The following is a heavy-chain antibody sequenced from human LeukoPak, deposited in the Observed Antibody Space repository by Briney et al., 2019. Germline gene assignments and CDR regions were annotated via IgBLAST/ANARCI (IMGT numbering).Heavy chain of an antibody. J-gene: IGHJ4*02. CDR2: INSDGSSI. V-gene: IGHV3-74*01. Sequence: GGSLRLSCAASGFSFISYWMHWVRQGPGKGLEWVSRINSDGSSISYANSVKGRVTISRDNDKNKLYLQMNSLRAEDTAVYYCARISYSRNFDYWGQGTLVTVSS. D-gene: IGHD2-15*01. CDR3: ARISYSRNFDY. CDR1: GFSFISYW.